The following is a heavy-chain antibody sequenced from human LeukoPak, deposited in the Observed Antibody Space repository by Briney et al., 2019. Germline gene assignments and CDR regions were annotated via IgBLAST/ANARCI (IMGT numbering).Heavy chain of an antibody. V-gene: IGHV3-23*01. CDR2: ISGSGGNT. CDR3: AKDRRAGSYDY. D-gene: IGHD3-10*01. Sequence: GGSLRLSCAASGFTFRNYGMHWVRQAPGKGLEWVSAISGSGGNTYYADSVKGRFTISRDNSKNTLYLQMNSLRAEDTAVYYCAKDRRAGSYDYWGQGTLVTVSS. CDR1: GFTFRNYG. J-gene: IGHJ4*02.